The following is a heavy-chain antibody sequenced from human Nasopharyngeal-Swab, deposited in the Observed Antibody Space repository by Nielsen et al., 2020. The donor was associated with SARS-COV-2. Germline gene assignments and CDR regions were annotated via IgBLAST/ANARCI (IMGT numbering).Heavy chain of an antibody. Sequence: WIRQPPGKGLEWIGYIYYSGSTNYNPSLKSRVTISVDTSKNQFSLKPSSVTAADTAVYYCAREGPAIWFGEYETSKSGMDVWGQGTTVPSP. V-gene: IGHV4-59*01. CDR2: IYYSGST. D-gene: IGHD3-10*01. CDR3: AREGPAIWFGEYETSKSGMDV. J-gene: IGHJ6*02.